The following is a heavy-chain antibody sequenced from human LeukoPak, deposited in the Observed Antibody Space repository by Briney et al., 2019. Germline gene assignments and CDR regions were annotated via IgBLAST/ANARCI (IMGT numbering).Heavy chain of an antibody. V-gene: IGHV3-7*01. CDR2: IKQDGSEK. CDR3: ARYIVQDAFDI. Sequence: GGSLRLSCASSGFTFSSYWMSWVRQAPGKGLEWVANIKQDGSEKYYVDSVKGRFTISRDNAKNSLYLQMNSLRAEDTAVYYCARYIVQDAFDIWGQGTMDTVSS. CDR1: GFTFSSYW. D-gene: IGHD2/OR15-2a*01. J-gene: IGHJ3*02.